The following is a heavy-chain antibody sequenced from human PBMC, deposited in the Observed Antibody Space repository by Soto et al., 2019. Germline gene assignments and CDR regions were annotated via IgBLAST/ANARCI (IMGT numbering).Heavy chain of an antibody. D-gene: IGHD1-1*01. CDR1: GFIFSDSA. J-gene: IGHJ4*02. CDR2: IRSKVNGYGT. CDR3: TRRGTRDNAGEDY. Sequence: GGSLRLSCAASGFIFSDSAMHWVRQAAGKGLEWVGRIRSKVNGYGTSYDASVKGRFSISREDSKNTVYLQMNSLQIDDTAVYFCTRRGTRDNAGEDYWGQGTLVTVSS. V-gene: IGHV3-73*01.